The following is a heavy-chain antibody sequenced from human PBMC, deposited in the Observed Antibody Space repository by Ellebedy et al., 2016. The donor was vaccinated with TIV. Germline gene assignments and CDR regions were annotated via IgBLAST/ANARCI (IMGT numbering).Heavy chain of an antibody. CDR2: ISSSSSTI. V-gene: IGHV3-48*04. CDR3: ARRYFEY. Sequence: GESLKISXAASGFTFSSYWMHWVRQAPGKGLEWVSYISSSSSTIYYADSVKGRFTISRDNAKNSLYLQMNSLRAEDTAVYYCARRYFEYWGQGTLVTVSS. J-gene: IGHJ4*02. CDR1: GFTFSSYW.